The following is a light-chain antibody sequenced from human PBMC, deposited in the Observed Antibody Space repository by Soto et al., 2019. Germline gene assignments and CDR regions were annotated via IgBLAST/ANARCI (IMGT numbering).Light chain of an antibody. V-gene: IGKV3-20*01. J-gene: IGKJ2*02. Sequence: EIVLTQSPGPLSLSPGERATLSCRASPSVSSSYLAWYQQKPGQAPRLLIYGASSRATGIPERFSGSGSGTDFTLTISRLEPEDFAVYYCQQYGSSPCTFGQGTKVEIK. CDR3: QQYGSSPCT. CDR2: GAS. CDR1: PSVSSSY.